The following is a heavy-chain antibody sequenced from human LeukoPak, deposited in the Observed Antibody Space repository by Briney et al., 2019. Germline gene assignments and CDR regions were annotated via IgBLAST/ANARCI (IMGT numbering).Heavy chain of an antibody. CDR3: ARDGDWSQRWFDP. V-gene: IGHV4-61*01. CDR2: IYYSGST. CDR1: GGSVSSGSYY. Sequence: SETLSLTCTVSGGSVSSGSYYWSWIRQPPGKGLEWIGYIYYSGSTNYNPSLKSRVTISVDTSKNQFSLKLSSVTAADTAVYYCARDGDWSQRWFDPWGQGTLVTVSS. D-gene: IGHD3/OR15-3a*01. J-gene: IGHJ5*02.